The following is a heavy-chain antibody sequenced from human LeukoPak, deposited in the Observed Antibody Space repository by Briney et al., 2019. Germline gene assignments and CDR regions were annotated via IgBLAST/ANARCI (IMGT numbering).Heavy chain of an antibody. CDR1: GGSISSGCCC. V-gene: IGHV4-61*02. CDR3: GRTQHNTGSGYDFSEHVWGSYRTDAFDI. CDR2: IYTSGST. Sequence: SETLSLTCTVSGGSISSGCCCWSRIRQPAGKGLEWIGRIYTSGSTNYNPSLKSRVTISVDTSKNQFSLKLSSVTAADTAVYYRGRTQHNTGSGYDFSEHVWGSYRTDAFDIWGQGTMVTVSS. D-gene: IGHD3-16*02. J-gene: IGHJ3*02.